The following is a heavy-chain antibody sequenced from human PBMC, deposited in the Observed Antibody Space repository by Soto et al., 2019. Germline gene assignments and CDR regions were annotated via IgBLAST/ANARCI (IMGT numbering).Heavy chain of an antibody. J-gene: IGHJ1*01. Sequence: GGSLRLSCGASGFTFSRYWMNWVRQAPGKGLVWVSRISSDGSNTTYADSVKGRFTISRDHAKNTLWLQMNSLRVEDTAVYHCAREDSFDPFHHWGQGTLVTVSS. D-gene: IGHD2-21*01. V-gene: IGHV3-74*03. CDR1: GFTFSRYW. CDR3: AREDSFDPFHH. CDR2: ISSDGSNT.